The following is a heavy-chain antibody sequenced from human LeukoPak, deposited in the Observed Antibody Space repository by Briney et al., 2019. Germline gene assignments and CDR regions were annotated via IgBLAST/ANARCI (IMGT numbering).Heavy chain of an antibody. CDR1: GGTFSSYA. CDR3: ARVTVTYHSDAFDI. D-gene: IGHD4-17*01. CDR2: IIPIFGTA. Sequence: ASVKASCKASGGTFSSYAISWVRQAPGQGLEWMGGIIPIFGTANYAQKLQGRVTMTTDTSTSTAYMELRSLRSDDTAVYYCARVTVTYHSDAFDIWGQGTMVTVSS. V-gene: IGHV1-69*05. J-gene: IGHJ3*02.